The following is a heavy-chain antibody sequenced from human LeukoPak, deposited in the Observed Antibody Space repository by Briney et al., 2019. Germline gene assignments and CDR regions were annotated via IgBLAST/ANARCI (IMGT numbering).Heavy chain of an antibody. J-gene: IGHJ4*02. CDR1: GGAISSGSYY. CDR3: ARLIQQWLAFDY. CDR2: IYYSGST. V-gene: IGHV4-39*01. Sequence: SETLSLTCIVSGGAISSGSYYWGWIRQPPGKGLEWIGSIYYSGSTYYNPSLKSRVTISVDTSKNQFSLKLSSVTAADTAVYYCARLIQQWLAFDYWGQGTLVTVSS. D-gene: IGHD6-19*01.